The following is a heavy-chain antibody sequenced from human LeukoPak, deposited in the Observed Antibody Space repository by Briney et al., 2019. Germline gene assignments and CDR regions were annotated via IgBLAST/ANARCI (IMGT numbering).Heavy chain of an antibody. V-gene: IGHV3-23*01. CDR3: AKVLATYYYDSSGYTFDY. CDR2: ISGSGGST. Sequence: GGSLRLSCAASGFTFSSYAMSWVRQAPGKGLEWVSAISGSGGSTYYADSVKGRFTISRDNSKNTLYLQMNSLRAEDTAVYYCAKVLATYYYDSSGYTFDYWGQGTLVTVSS. CDR1: GFTFSSYA. J-gene: IGHJ4*02. D-gene: IGHD3-22*01.